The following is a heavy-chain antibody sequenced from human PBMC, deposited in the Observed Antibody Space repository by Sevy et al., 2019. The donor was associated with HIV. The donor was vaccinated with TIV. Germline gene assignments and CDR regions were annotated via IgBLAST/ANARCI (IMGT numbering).Heavy chain of an antibody. Sequence: SQTLSLTCSVSGGSIGSYYWSWIRQPAGKGLEWIGRIYTSGITNYNPSLTSRVTMSVDTSKNQFSLKLRSVTAADTAVYYCARGGLDYGMDVWGQGTTVTVSS. CDR3: ARGGLDYGMDV. J-gene: IGHJ6*02. CDR1: GGSIGSYY. CDR2: IYTSGIT. V-gene: IGHV4-4*07. D-gene: IGHD3-16*01.